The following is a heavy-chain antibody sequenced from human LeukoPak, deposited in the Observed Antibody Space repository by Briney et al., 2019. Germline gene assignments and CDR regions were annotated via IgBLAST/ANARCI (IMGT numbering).Heavy chain of an antibody. Sequence: SETLSLTCGVYGGSFSGDYWSWVRQPPGKGLEWIVEINHSGSASYNPSLKSRVTISVDTSKIQFSLKLSSVTATDTAVYYCARMRDNWNVCVFDIWGQGTMVTVSS. D-gene: IGHD1-1*01. J-gene: IGHJ3*02. V-gene: IGHV4-34*01. CDR2: INHSGSA. CDR3: ARMRDNWNVCVFDI. CDR1: GGSFSGDY.